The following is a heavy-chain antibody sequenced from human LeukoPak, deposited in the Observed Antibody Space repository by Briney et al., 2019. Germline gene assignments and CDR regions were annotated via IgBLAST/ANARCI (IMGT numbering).Heavy chain of an antibody. J-gene: IGHJ4*02. CDR1: GYTFTGYY. V-gene: IGHV1-2*06. D-gene: IGHD6-13*01. Sequence: GASVKVSCKASGYTFTGYYMHWVRQAPGQGLEWMGRINPNSGGTNYAQKFQGRVTMTRDTSISTAYMELSRLRSDDTAVYYCARDLYSSSWYGYSYWVQGTLVTVSS. CDR3: ARDLYSSSWYGYSY. CDR2: INPNSGGT.